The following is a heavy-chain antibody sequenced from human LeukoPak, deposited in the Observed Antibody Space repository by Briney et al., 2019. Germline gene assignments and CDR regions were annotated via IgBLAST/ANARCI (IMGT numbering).Heavy chain of an antibody. D-gene: IGHD5-24*01. Sequence: SETLSLTCAVYGGSFSGYYWSWIRRPPGKGLEWIGEINHSGSTNYNPFLKSRVTISVDTSKNQFSLKLSSVTAADTAVYYCAGGRDGYNYWGYWGQGTLVTVSS. J-gene: IGHJ4*02. CDR1: GGSFSGYY. CDR3: AGGRDGYNYWGY. CDR2: INHSGST. V-gene: IGHV4-34*01.